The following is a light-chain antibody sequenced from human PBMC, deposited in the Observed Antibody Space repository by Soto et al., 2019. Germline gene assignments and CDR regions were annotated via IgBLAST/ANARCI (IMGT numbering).Light chain of an antibody. CDR3: CSYAGTYTSYV. J-gene: IGLJ1*01. Sequence: QSVLTQPRSVSGSPGQSVTISCTGTSSDIGAFDYVSWYQQHPGNAPKLMTYYVTKRPSGVPDRFSGSKSGNTASLTISGLQAEDEADYYCCSYAGTYTSYVFGSGTKLTVL. CDR1: SSDIGAFDY. V-gene: IGLV2-11*01. CDR2: YVT.